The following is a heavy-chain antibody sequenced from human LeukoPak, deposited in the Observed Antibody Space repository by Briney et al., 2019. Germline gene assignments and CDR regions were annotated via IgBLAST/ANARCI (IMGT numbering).Heavy chain of an antibody. CDR1: GGSFSGYY. J-gene: IGHJ4*02. V-gene: IGHV4-34*01. CDR2: INHSGST. D-gene: IGHD3-22*01. CDR3: ARTPYYYDSSGYNY. Sequence: PSETLSLTCAVYGGSFSGYYWSWIRQPPGKGLEWIGEINHSGSTNYNPSLKSRVTMSVDTSKNQFSLKLSSVTAADTAVYYCARTPYYYDSSGYNYSGQGTLVTVSS.